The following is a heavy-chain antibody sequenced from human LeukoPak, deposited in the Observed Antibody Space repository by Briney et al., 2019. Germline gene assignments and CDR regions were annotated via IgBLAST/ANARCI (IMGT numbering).Heavy chain of an antibody. J-gene: IGHJ4*02. CDR2: IKQEGSDI. V-gene: IGHV3-7*04. Sequence: GGSLRLSCAASGFNFNSYWMSWVRQAPGKGLECVANIKQEGSDIYFVDSVKGRFTISRDNAKNSLYLQMNSLRGEGTAVYYCARARYGSGGYFFDFWGQGTLVTVSS. CDR3: ARARYGSGGYFFDF. D-gene: IGHD3-10*01. CDR1: GFNFNSYW.